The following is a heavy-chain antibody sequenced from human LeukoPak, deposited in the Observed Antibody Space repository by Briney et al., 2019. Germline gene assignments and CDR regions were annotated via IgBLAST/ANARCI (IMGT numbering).Heavy chain of an antibody. CDR1: GFTFSYFY. CDR2: ISGTSGDT. D-gene: IGHD1-26*01. CDR3: ARGGALVGAITKSDY. V-gene: IGHV3-11*05. J-gene: IGHJ4*02. Sequence: GGSLRLSCAASGFTFSYFYMSWVRQAPGKGLEWIAYISGTSGDTNYADSVKGRFTISRDNADDSLYLQMNTLRVEDTAVYYCARGGALVGAITKSDYWGQGTLVTVSS.